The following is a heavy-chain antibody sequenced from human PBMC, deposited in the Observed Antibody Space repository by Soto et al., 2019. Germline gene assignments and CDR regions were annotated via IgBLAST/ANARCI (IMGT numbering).Heavy chain of an antibody. V-gene: IGHV1-18*01. J-gene: IGHJ4*02. D-gene: IGHD3-10*01. CDR2: INVYNGNT. Sequence: QVQLVQSGAEVKKPGASVKVSFKASGYTFTSDGVSWVRQAPGQGLEWMGWINVYNGNTNYAQKLQGRVTMTTDTSTSTAYLDLRSLRSDDTAVYFCARDTSRGEYDYGGQGTLVTVSS. CDR1: GYTFTSDG. CDR3: ARDTSRGEYDY.